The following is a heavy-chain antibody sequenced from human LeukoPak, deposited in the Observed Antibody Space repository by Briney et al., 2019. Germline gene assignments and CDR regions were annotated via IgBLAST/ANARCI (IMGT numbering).Heavy chain of an antibody. CDR3: ARVNSGYDPGWFDP. CDR2: ISSSSSSYI. CDR1: GFTFSSYS. V-gene: IGHV3-21*01. D-gene: IGHD5-12*01. J-gene: IGHJ5*02. Sequence: KPGGSLRLSCAASGFTFSSYSMNWVRQAPGKGLEWVSSISSSSSSYIYYADSVKGRFTISRDNAKNSLYLQMNSLRAEDTAVYYCARVNSGYDPGWFDPWGQGTLVTVSS.